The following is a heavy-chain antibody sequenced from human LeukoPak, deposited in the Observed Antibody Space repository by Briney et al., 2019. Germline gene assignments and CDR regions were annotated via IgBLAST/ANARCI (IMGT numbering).Heavy chain of an antibody. J-gene: IGHJ4*02. CDR1: RGSLSIGSYH. V-gene: IGHV4-61*02. Sequence: SQTLSLTRAVSRGSLSIGSYHCGWVRQPAGKGLGWDGRIYTSGSTNNNPSLKSRVTRSVDTSKIQFSLKLTSGTAADTAVYYCARVTTGGYYICWGQGTLVTVSS. D-gene: IGHD3-22*01. CDR2: IYTSGST. CDR3: ARVTTGGYYIC.